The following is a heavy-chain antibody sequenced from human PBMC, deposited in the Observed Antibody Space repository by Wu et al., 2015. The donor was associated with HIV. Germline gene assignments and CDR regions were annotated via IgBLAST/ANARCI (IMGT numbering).Heavy chain of an antibody. D-gene: IGHD6-13*01. CDR2: IIPLFGTA. V-gene: IGHV1-69*01. CDR3: ARGLVAPGTKFFFDS. CDR1: GGTFSSFS. Sequence: QVQLVQSGAEVKKPGSSVKVSCKASGGTFSSFSISWVRQAPGQGLEWMGGIIPLFGTAHSAQRFRDRVNGFYHDDSMAASLHGTLNRADKSEETRPYYYCARGLVAPGTKFFFDSWGQG. J-gene: IGHJ4*02.